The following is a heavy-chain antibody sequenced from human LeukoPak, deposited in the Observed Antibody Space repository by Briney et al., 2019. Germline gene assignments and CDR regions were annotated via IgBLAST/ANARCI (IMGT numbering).Heavy chain of an antibody. D-gene: IGHD1-26*01. V-gene: IGHV4-39*02. Sequence: SETLSLTCTVSGGSISSSSYYWGWIRQPPGKGLEWIGSIYYSGSTYYNPSLKSRVTISVDTSKNQFSLKLSSVTAADTAVYYCAREGGEWEAVGSKFDYWGQGTLVTVSS. CDR1: GGSISSSSYY. CDR2: IYYSGST. J-gene: IGHJ4*02. CDR3: AREGGEWEAVGSKFDY.